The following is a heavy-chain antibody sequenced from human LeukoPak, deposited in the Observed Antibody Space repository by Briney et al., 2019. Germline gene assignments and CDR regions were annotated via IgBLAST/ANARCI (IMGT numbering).Heavy chain of an antibody. V-gene: IGHV1-8*01. CDR1: GYTFTSYD. D-gene: IGHD1-26*01. CDR3: ARYKNGGSYYARYYYYYMDV. Sequence: GASVKVSCKASGYTFTSYDIHWVRQATGQGLEWMGRMNPNRGDTDYAQKLQGRVTMTTDTSTSTAYMELRSLRSDDTAVYYCARYKNGGSYYARYYYYYMDVWGKGTTVTVSS. CDR2: MNPNRGDT. J-gene: IGHJ6*03.